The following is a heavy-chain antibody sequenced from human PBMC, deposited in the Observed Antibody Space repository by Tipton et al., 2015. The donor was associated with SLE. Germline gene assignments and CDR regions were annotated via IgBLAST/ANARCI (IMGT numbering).Heavy chain of an antibody. CDR3: AREHSLLMYGVVSYLDY. D-gene: IGHD3-3*01. CDR1: GGSMNNYY. J-gene: IGHJ4*02. V-gene: IGHV4-4*07. Sequence: TLSLTCTVSGGSMNNYYWYWIRQPAGKGLEWIGRIYPSGNTNYNPSLKSRVTMSVDMSKNQFSLSLTSVTSADTVVYYCAREHSLLMYGVVSYLDYWGQGTLATVSS. CDR2: IYPSGNT.